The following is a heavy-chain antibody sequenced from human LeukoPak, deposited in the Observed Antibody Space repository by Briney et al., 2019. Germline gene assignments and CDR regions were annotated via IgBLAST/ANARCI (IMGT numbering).Heavy chain of an antibody. CDR3: ATGQYQIYFDY. D-gene: IGHD4-11*01. CDR1: GYTLAELS. Sequence: ASVKVSYKVSGYTLAELSIHWVRRAPGKGLEWMGGFDPEDGETIYAQKFQGRVTMTEDTSTDTAYMELSSLRSEGTAVYYCATGQYQIYFDYWGQGTLVTVSS. CDR2: FDPEDGET. V-gene: IGHV1-24*01. J-gene: IGHJ4*02.